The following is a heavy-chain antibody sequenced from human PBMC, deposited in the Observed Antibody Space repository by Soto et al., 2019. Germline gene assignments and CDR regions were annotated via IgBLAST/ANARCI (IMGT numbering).Heavy chain of an antibody. J-gene: IGHJ6*02. CDR3: ARLIAAAGGYYYYGMDV. D-gene: IGHD6-13*01. CDR2: IGPSDSYT. V-gene: IGHV5-10-1*01. CDR1: GYSFTSYW. Sequence: PGESLKISCKGSGYSFTSYWISWVRQMPGKGLEWMGRIGPSDSYTNYSPSFQGHVTISADKSISTAYLQWSSLKASDTAMYYCARLIAAAGGYYYYGMDVWGQGTTVTVSS.